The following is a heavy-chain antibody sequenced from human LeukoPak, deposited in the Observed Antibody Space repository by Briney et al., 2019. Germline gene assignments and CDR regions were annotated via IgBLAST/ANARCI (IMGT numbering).Heavy chain of an antibody. CDR2: IVVGSGNT. V-gene: IGHV1-58*02. Sequence: GASVKVSCKASGYAFTSYGISWVRQARGQRLEWIGWIVVGSGNTNYAQKFQERVTITRDMSTSTAYMELSSLRSEDTAVYYCAADPYDFWSGYYPQFDYWGQGTLVTVSS. CDR3: AADPYDFWSGYYPQFDY. D-gene: IGHD3-3*01. J-gene: IGHJ4*02. CDR1: GYAFTSYG.